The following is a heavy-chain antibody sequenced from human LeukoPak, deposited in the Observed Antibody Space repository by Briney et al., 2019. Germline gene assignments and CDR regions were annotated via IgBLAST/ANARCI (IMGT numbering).Heavy chain of an antibody. V-gene: IGHV1-2*02. CDR2: INPNSGST. D-gene: IGHD3-10*01. Sequence: ASVKVSCKASGHTFTGYYMHWVRQAPGQGLEWMGWINPNSGSTNYAQKFQGRVTMTRDTSISTAYMELSRLRSDDTAVYYCARDSYGSGSYANDYWGQGTLVTVSS. CDR1: GHTFTGYY. J-gene: IGHJ4*02. CDR3: ARDSYGSGSYANDY.